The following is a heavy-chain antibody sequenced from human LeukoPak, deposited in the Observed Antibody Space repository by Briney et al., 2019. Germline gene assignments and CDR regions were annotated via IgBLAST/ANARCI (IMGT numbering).Heavy chain of an antibody. D-gene: IGHD6-19*01. J-gene: IGHJ6*02. V-gene: IGHV1-18*01. CDR1: GYTFTSYG. CDR2: ISAYNGNT. CDR3: ATLGYSSGWYPKGSHYYGMDV. Sequence: ASVKVSCKASGYTFTSYGISWVRQAPGQGLEWMGWISAYNGNTNYAQKLQGRVTMTTDTSTSTAYMELRSLRSDDTAVYYCATLGYSSGWYPKGSHYYGMDVWGQGTTVTVSS.